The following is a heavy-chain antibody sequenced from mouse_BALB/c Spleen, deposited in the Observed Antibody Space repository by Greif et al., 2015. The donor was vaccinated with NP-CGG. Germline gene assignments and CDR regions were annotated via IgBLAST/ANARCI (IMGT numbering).Heavy chain of an antibody. V-gene: IGHV1S22*01. D-gene: IGHD2-1*01. CDR1: GSGLSSYW. CDR3: TVIYYGNYPLYSYAMDY. J-gene: IGHJ4*01. CDR2: IYPGSGSP. Sequence: LQQSGSELVRPGASVKLSCKASGSGLSSYWLHWVKQRPGQGLEWIGNIYPGSGSPPYDEQFKRKATLTVDTSSSTAYMQLSSLTSDDSAVYYCTVIYYGNYPLYSYAMDYWGQGTSVTVSS.